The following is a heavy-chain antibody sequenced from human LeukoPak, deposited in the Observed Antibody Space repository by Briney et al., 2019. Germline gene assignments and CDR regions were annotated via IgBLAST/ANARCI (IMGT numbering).Heavy chain of an antibody. CDR2: IHSDGGTT. CDR1: GFTFSDYW. CDR3: ARDIYSIAE. Sequence: GGSLRLSCAASGFTFSDYWIHWVRQAPGKGLVWVPLIHSDGGTTNYADSVKGRFTISRDNAKNMVYLQMNSLRVEDTAVYYCARDIYSIAEWGQGTLVTVSS. V-gene: IGHV3-74*01. D-gene: IGHD3-3*02. J-gene: IGHJ4*02.